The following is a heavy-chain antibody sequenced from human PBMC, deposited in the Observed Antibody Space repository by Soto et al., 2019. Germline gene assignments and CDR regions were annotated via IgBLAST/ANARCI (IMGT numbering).Heavy chain of an antibody. J-gene: IGHJ6*03. CDR3: TRDKYCTNGVCYTGYYYYYMDV. V-gene: IGHV3-49*03. CDR1: GFTFGDYA. Sequence: GGSLRLSCTASGFTFGDYAMSWFRQAPGKGLEWVGFIRSKAYGGTTEYAASVKGRFTISRDDSKSIAYLQMNSLKTEDTAVYYCTRDKYCTNGVCYTGYYYYYMDVWGKGTTVTVSS. D-gene: IGHD2-8*01. CDR2: IRSKAYGGTT.